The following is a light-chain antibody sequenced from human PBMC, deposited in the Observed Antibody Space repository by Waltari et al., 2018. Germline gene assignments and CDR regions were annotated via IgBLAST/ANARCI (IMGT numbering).Light chain of an antibody. J-gene: IGKJ2*01. CDR3: QQYDNSPYT. Sequence: EIVLTQSPGTLSLSPGERATLSCRASQSVSSSYLAWYQQKPGQAPRLLIYVTSSRTTGIPDRFSGSGSGTYFTLTIGRLEPEDFAVYYCQQYDNSPYTFGQGTKLEIK. CDR1: QSVSSSY. V-gene: IGKV3-20*01. CDR2: VTS.